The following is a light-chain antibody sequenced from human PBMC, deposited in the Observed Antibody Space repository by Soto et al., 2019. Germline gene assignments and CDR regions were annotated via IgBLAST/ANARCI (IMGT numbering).Light chain of an antibody. CDR3: QQYNNWPLT. CDR1: QSVSSN. CDR2: GAS. Sequence: EIMMTQSPATLSVSPGERATLSCRASQSVSSNLAWYQQKPGQAPRLLVYGASTRATGIPARFSGSGSGTEFTLTISSLQSEDFAVYSCQQYNNWPLTFGGGTKVDIK. J-gene: IGKJ4*01. V-gene: IGKV3-15*01.